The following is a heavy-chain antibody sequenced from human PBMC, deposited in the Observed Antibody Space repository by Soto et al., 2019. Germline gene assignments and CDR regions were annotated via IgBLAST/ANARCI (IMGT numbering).Heavy chain of an antibody. V-gene: IGHV3-48*02. CDR2: ISSSSRTK. CDR3: ARDRAGAQYGLDV. CDR1: GFTFSSYS. Sequence: EVQLVESGGGLVQPGGSLRLSCEASGFTFSSYSMNWVRQAPGKGLEWVSYISSSSRTKYYVDSVKGRFTISRDNAKNSLYLQMNSLRDEDTAVYYCARDRAGAQYGLDVWGQGTTVTVSS. D-gene: IGHD1-26*01. J-gene: IGHJ6*02.